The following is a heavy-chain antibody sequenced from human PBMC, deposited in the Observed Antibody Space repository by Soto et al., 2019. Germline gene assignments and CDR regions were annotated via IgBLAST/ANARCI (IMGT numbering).Heavy chain of an antibody. Sequence: QVQLVESGGGVVQPGRSLRLSCEASGFTFNSYGMHWVRQAPGKGLEWMAVISYDGSNKYYADSVKGRFTISRDNSKNTLYLQMNSLRAEDTSLYYCAKSSHSTAWFLRGMDVW. D-gene: IGHD3-3*01. CDR2: ISYDGSNK. V-gene: IGHV3-30*18. CDR1: GFTFNSYG. J-gene: IGHJ6*01. CDR3: AKSSHSTAWFLRGMDV.